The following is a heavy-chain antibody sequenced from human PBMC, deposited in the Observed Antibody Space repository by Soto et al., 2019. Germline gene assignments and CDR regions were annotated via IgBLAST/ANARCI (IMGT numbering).Heavy chain of an antibody. Sequence: QVQLVQSGAEVKKPGSSVKVSCKASGGTFSTYTIIWVRQAPGQGLEWMGRILPMLDITNSAQRFQGRVTVNADKSASSAYLELSSLGSEDTAVYYCILGSWSADAFDIWGRGTLVTVSS. D-gene: IGHD6-13*01. CDR1: GGTFSTYT. J-gene: IGHJ3*02. CDR3: ILGSWSADAFDI. V-gene: IGHV1-69*02. CDR2: ILPMLDIT.